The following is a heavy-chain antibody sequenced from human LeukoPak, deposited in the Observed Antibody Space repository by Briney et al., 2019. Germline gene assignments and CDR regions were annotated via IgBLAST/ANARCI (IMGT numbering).Heavy chain of an antibody. CDR1: GFTFSSYG. CDR2: ISYDGSNK. V-gene: IGHV3-30*03. Sequence: GGSLRLSCAASGFTFSSYGMHWVRQAPGKGLEWVAVISYDGSNKYYADSVKGRFTISRDNSKNTLYLQMNILRVEDTAVYYCASGMIEFDYWGQGTLVTVSS. D-gene: IGHD1-14*01. J-gene: IGHJ4*02. CDR3: ASGMIEFDY.